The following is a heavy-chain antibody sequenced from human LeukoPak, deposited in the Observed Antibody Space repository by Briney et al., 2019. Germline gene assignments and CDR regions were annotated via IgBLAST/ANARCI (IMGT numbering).Heavy chain of an antibody. CDR1: GYTFTSYG. D-gene: IGHD3-10*01. Sequence: ASVKVSCKASGYTFTSYGISWVRQAPGQGLEWMGWINAGNGNTKYSQKFQGRVTITRDTSTSTAYMELRSLRSDDTAVYYCARAGDPWHYDYWGQRTLVTVSS. V-gene: IGHV1-18*01. CDR3: ARAGDPWHYDY. CDR2: INAGNGNT. J-gene: IGHJ4*02.